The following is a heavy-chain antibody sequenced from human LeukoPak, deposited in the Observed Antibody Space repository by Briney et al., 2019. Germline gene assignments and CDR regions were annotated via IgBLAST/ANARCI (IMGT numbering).Heavy chain of an antibody. Sequence: SETLFLTCTIPGGHISSSNYSRGWISQPPGKGLEWLGSIYYSGSTYYKPYLKSRVTISVDTSKNQFSLKLSAVTAADTAVYYCARDAECAFDIWGQGTMVTVSS. CDR1: GGHISSSNYS. V-gene: IGHV4-39*07. CDR3: ARDAECAFDI. J-gene: IGHJ3*02. CDR2: IYYSGST.